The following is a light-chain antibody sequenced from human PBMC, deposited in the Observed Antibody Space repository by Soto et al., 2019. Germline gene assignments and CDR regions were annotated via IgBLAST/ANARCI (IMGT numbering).Light chain of an antibody. CDR3: ETWDSSLSAGV. J-gene: IGLJ3*02. Sequence: QSVLTQPPSVYAAPGQKVTVSCSGSRSNIGNNAVAWYQHLPGTAPKLLIYDNDKRPSGISDRFSASKSGTSATLAITGLQTGDEADYYCETWDSSLSAGVFGGGTKLTVL. V-gene: IGLV1-51*01. CDR2: DND. CDR1: RSNIGNNA.